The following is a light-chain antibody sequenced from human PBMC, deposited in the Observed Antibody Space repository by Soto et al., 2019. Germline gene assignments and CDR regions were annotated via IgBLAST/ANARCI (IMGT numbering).Light chain of an antibody. Sequence: EIVLTQSPGTLSLSPGERATLSCRASQSVDNNYLAWYQQKHGQAPRLLIYGASSRTTGIPDRFSGSGSGTDFTLTISRLEPEDFAVYYCQQFGSSPPRYTFGQGTKREIK. CDR3: QQFGSSPPRYT. CDR1: QSVDNNY. V-gene: IGKV3-20*01. J-gene: IGKJ2*01. CDR2: GAS.